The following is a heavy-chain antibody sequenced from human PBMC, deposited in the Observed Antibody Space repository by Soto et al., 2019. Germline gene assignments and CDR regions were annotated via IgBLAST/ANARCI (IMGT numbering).Heavy chain of an antibody. CDR3: ATRQGGSYNWFDP. CDR2: IDSDGSRT. J-gene: IGHJ5*02. V-gene: IGHV3-74*01. CDR1: GFTFSSYW. Sequence: LRLSCAASGFTFSSYWMHWVRQAPGKGLVWVSEIDSDGSRTNYAGSVKGRFTISRDNAKNTLYLQMNSLRAADTAVYYCATRQGGSYNWFDPWGQGTLVTVSS. D-gene: IGHD2-15*01.